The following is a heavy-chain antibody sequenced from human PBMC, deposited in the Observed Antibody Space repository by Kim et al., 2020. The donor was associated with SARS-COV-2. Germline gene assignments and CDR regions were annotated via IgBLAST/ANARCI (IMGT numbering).Heavy chain of an antibody. J-gene: IGHJ2*01. CDR2: IFYSGTT. CDR1: GGSIANYY. Sequence: SETLSLTCTVSGGSIANYYWSWIRQPPGKELEWMGYIFYSGTTNYNPSLKSRVTISLDTSKNQFSLKLTSVTAADTSVYFCARGGTNQLGQVWSRGTLVT. V-gene: IGHV4-59*13. CDR3: ARGGTNQLGQV. D-gene: IGHD2-2*01.